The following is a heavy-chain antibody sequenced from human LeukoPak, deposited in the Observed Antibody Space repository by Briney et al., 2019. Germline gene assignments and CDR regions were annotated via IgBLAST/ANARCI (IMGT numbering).Heavy chain of an antibody. Sequence: PSETLSLTCAVYGGSFSGYYWSWIRQPPGKGLEWIGEINHSGSTNYNPSLKSRVTISVDTSKNQFSLKLSSVTAADPAVYYCARGLHFDYWGQGTLVTVSS. J-gene: IGHJ4*02. CDR1: GGSFSGYY. V-gene: IGHV4-34*01. CDR3: ARGLHFDY. CDR2: INHSGST. D-gene: IGHD4-11*01.